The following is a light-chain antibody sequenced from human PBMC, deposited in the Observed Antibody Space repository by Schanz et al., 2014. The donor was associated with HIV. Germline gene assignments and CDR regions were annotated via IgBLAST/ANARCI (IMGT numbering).Light chain of an antibody. CDR2: EVS. J-gene: IGLJ1*01. Sequence: QSALAQPASVSGSPGQSITISCTGTSNDVGTTDRVSWYQQHPDKAPKLMIYEVSERPPGVSSRFSGSKSANTASLTISGLQFEDEADYYCSSKATGGRAPFVFGGGTKLTVL. CDR3: SSKATGGRAPFV. V-gene: IGLV2-23*02. CDR1: SNDVGTTDR.